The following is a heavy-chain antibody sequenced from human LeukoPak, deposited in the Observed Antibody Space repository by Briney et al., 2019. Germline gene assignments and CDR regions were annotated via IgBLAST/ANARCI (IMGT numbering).Heavy chain of an antibody. V-gene: IGHV3-30*18. D-gene: IGHD3-3*01. CDR3: AKGEWFSTSLPFDY. J-gene: IGHJ4*02. CDR2: ISSDGSNK. CDR1: GFTFSSFG. Sequence: PGRSLRLSCAASGFTFSSFGMHWLRQAPGKGLEWVALISSDGSNKYFADSVKGRFTISRDNSKNTLHLQMNSLRAGDTAVYYCAKGEWFSTSLPFDYWGQGTLVTVSS.